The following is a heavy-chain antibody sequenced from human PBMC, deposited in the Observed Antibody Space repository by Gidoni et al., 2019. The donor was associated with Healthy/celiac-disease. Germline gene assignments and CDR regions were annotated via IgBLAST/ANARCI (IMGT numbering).Heavy chain of an antibody. CDR3: ARGIVVGGYYYYGMDV. D-gene: IGHD2-15*01. J-gene: IGHJ6*02. Sequence: EVQLVESGGGLVQPGGSLRLSCAASGFPFSRYEMNGVRQAPGKGLEWVSYISSSGSTIYYADSVKGRFTISRDNAKNSLYLQMNSLRAEDTAVYYCARGIVVGGYYYYGMDVWGQGTTVTVSS. CDR2: ISSSGSTI. CDR1: GFPFSRYE. V-gene: IGHV3-48*03.